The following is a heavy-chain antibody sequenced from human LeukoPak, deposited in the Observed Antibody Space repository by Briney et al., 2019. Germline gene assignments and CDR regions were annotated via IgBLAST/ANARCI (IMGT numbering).Heavy chain of an antibody. J-gene: IGHJ5*02. V-gene: IGHV4-39*01. CDR2: IYYSGSA. D-gene: IGHD2-2*01. CDR3: ARRKRSGCSSTSCLLNWFDP. CDR1: GGSISSSSYY. Sequence: SETLSLTCTVSGGSISSSSYYWGWIRQPPGKGLEWIGSIYYSGSAYYNPSLKSPVTISVDTSKNQFSLKLSSVTAADTAVYYCARRKRSGCSSTSCLLNWFDPWGQGTLVTVSS.